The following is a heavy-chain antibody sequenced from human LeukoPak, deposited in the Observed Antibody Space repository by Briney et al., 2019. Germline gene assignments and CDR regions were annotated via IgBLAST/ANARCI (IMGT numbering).Heavy chain of an antibody. D-gene: IGHD6-13*01. CDR2: IIPIFGTA. J-gene: IGHJ3*02. CDR3: ASPYSSSWYAGAFDI. V-gene: IGHV1-69*13. CDR1: GGTFSSYA. Sequence: SVKVSCKASGGTFSSYAISWVRQAPGQGLEWMGGIIPIFGTANYAQKFQGRVTITADESTSTAYMELSSLRSEDTAVYYCASPYSSSWYAGAFDIWGQGTMVTVSS.